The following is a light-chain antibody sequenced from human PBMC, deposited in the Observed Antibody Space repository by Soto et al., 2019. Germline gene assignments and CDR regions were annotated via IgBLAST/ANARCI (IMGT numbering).Light chain of an antibody. CDR3: MQALQTPT. CDR2: LAF. J-gene: IGKJ4*01. CDR1: QSLLYRDGRNF. Sequence: DIVMTQSPLSLAVTPGEPASSSCRSSQSLLYRDGRNFLDWYLQSPGQSPQVLIYLAFKRASGVHDRFSGSGSGTDFTLKISRVEAEDVGIYYCMQALQTPTFGGGTRVEIK. V-gene: IGKV2-28*01.